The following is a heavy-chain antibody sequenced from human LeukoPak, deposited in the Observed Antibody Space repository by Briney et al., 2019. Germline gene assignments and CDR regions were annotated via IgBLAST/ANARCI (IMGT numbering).Heavy chain of an antibody. J-gene: IGHJ1*01. CDR2: FYSNSSSI. CDR1: GFTFSTYN. CDR3: ARDLFGSGSVLQH. V-gene: IGHV3-21*04. D-gene: IGHD3-10*01. Sequence: AGGSLRLSCAASGFTFSTYNMNWVRQAPGKGLEWVSSFYSNSSSIYYADSVKGRFTISRDNSKNTLYLQMNSLRAEDTAVYYCARDLFGSGSVLQHWGQGTLVTVSS.